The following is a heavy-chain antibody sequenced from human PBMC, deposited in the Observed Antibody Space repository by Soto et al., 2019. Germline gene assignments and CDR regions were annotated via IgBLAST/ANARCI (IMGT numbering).Heavy chain of an antibody. J-gene: IGHJ5*02. CDR3: ARHSSGWYQFDNWFDP. D-gene: IGHD6-19*01. CDR2: TYYRSKWYN. Sequence: SQTLSLTCAISGDSVSSNSAAWNWIRQSPSRGLEWLGRTYYRSKWYNDYAVSVKSRITINPDTSKNQFSLQLNSVTPEDTAVYYCARHSSGWYQFDNWFDPWGHGTLVTVSS. CDR1: GDSVSSNSAA. V-gene: IGHV6-1*01.